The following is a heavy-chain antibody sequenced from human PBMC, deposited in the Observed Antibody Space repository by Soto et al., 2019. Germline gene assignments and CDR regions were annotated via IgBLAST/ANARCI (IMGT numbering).Heavy chain of an antibody. Sequence: PGGSLRLSCAASGFTFRNYGMNWVRQAPGKGLEWVSYIGLGSSTKYYADSVEGRFTISRDNAKNSLYLQMNSLRAEDTAVYYCARVHSSSYHYFEYWCQGPLVTV. CDR3: ARVHSSSYHYFEY. CDR2: IGLGSSTK. V-gene: IGHV3-48*01. J-gene: IGHJ4*02. D-gene: IGHD6-13*01. CDR1: GFTFRNYG.